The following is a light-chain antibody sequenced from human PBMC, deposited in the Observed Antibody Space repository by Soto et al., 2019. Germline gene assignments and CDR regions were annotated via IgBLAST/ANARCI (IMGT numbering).Light chain of an antibody. CDR1: SSDVGDYND. J-gene: IGLJ1*01. Sequence: QSALTQPRSVSGSPGQSVTISCTGTSSDVGDYNDVSWYQQHPGKAPKLMIYDVSKWPSGVPDRFSGSKSGNTASLTISGLQAEDEADYYCCSYAGSYTYVFGTGTKVTVL. CDR3: CSYAGSYTYV. V-gene: IGLV2-11*01. CDR2: DVS.